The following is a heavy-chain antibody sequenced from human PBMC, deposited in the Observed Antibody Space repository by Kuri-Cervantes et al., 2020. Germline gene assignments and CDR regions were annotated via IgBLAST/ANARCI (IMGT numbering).Heavy chain of an antibody. CDR2: MNPNSGNT. V-gene: IGHV1-8*01. CDR1: GYTFTSYD. J-gene: IGHJ4*02. CDR3: TADVPEHVAQVDY. Sequence: ASVKVSCKASGYTFTSYDINWVRQATGQGLEWMGWMNPNSGNTGYAQKFQGRVTMTRNTSISTAYMELSSLRSEDTAVYYCTADVPEHVAQVDYWGQGTLVTVSS. D-gene: IGHD6-6*01.